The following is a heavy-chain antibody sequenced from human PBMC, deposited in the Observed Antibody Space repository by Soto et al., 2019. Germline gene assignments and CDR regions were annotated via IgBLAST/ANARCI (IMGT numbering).Heavy chain of an antibody. V-gene: IGHV6-1*01. CDR3: ARDPTDFNSGLVH. CDR1: GDSVSNKGST. CDR2: AYYRSLWRY. D-gene: IGHD1-26*01. J-gene: IGHJ4*02. Sequence: SQTLSLTFAISGDSVSNKGSTWNWIRQSPSRGLEWLGRAYYRSLWRYDYATSVRGRVTISPDTSKNQFSLQLNSVTPEDTAVYYCARDPTDFNSGLVHWGQGILVTVYS.